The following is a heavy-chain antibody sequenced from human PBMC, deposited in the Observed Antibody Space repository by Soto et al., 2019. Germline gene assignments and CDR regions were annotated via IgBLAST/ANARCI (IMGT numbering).Heavy chain of an antibody. CDR1: GGSISSSSYY. J-gene: IGHJ5*02. CDR3: ARERPDGARLDP. CDR2: IYYSGST. D-gene: IGHD6-6*01. Sequence: SETLSLTCTVSGGSISSSSYYWGWVRQPPGKGLEWIGSIYYSGSTYYNPSLKSRVTISVDTSKNQFSLKLSSVTAADTAVYYCARERPDGARLDPWGQGTLVTVS. V-gene: IGHV4-39*02.